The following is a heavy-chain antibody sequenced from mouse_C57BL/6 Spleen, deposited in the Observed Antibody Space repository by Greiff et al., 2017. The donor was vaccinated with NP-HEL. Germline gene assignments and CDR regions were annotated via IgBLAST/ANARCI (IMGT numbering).Heavy chain of an antibody. J-gene: IGHJ2*01. CDR3: ARARWYFDY. V-gene: IGHV3-6*01. CDR2: ISYDGSN. Sequence: EVQLQESGPGLVKPSQSLSLTCSVTGYSITSGYYWNWIRQFPGNKLEWMGYISYDGSNNYNPSLKNRISITRDTSKNQFFLKLNSVTTEDTATYYCARARWYFDYWGQGTTLTVSS. CDR1: GYSITSGYY.